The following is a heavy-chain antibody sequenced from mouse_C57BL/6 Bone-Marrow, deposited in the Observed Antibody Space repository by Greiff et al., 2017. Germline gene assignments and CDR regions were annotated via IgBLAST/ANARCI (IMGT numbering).Heavy chain of an antibody. J-gene: IGHJ4*01. Sequence: QVQLQQPGAELVMPGASVKLSCKASGYTFTSYWMHWVKQRPGQGLEWIGEIDPSDSYTNYNQKFKGKSTLTVDKSSSTAYMQLSSLTSEDSAVYYCARVTVNYYAMDYWGQGTSVTVSS. CDR3: ARVTVNYYAMDY. CDR1: GYTFTSYW. V-gene: IGHV1-69*01. CDR2: IDPSDSYT.